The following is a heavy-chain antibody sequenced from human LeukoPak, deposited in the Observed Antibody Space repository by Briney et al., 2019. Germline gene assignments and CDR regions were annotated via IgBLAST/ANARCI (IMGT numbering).Heavy chain of an antibody. V-gene: IGHV3-23*01. CDR2: ISRSGSTP. D-gene: IGHD1-1*01. CDR3: ANLTPDSTTPTDF. CDR1: GFTFSAYD. J-gene: IGHJ4*02. Sequence: GGSLRLSCTGSGFTFSAYDLSWVRQAQGQGLEWVAAISRSGSTPYYTASVKGRFTISRDNSKNTLFLQMNSLRAGDTAVYYCANLTPDSTTPTDFWGQGIRVTVSS.